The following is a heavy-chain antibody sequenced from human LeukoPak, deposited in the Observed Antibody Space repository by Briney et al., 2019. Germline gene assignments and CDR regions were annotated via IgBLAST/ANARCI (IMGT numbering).Heavy chain of an antibody. CDR1: GFTFSSYW. CDR3: ARDMGYCSSTSCPRFQH. V-gene: IGHV3-7*01. Sequence: GGSLRLSCAASGFTFSSYWMSWVRQAPGEGLEWVANIKQDGSEKYYVDSVKGRFTISRDNAKNSLYLQMNSLRAEDTAVYYCARDMGYCSSTSCPRFQHWGQGTLVTVSS. D-gene: IGHD2-2*01. J-gene: IGHJ1*01. CDR2: IKQDGSEK.